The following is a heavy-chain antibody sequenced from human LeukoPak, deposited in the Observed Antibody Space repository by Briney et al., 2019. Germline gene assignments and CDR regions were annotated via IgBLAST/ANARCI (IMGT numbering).Heavy chain of an antibody. J-gene: IGHJ6*02. CDR3: ARGPPRITMIVVVMNYYYGMDV. D-gene: IGHD3-22*01. Sequence: SETLSLTCAVYGGSFSGYYWSWIRQPPGKGLEWIGEINHSGSTNYNPSLKSRVTISVDTSKNQFSLKLSSVTAADTAVYYCARGPPRITMIVVVMNYYYGMDVWGQGTTVTVSS. V-gene: IGHV4-34*01. CDR2: INHSGST. CDR1: GGSFSGYY.